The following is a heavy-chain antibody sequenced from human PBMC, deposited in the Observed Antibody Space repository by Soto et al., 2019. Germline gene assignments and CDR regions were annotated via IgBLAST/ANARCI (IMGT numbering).Heavy chain of an antibody. CDR1: GVSVCSKY. CDR2: ITSTSSAI. Sequence: PGGSLGLACAASGVSVCSKYMDWARQAPGKGLEWISYITSTSSAINYADSVRGRFTISRDNAMRSLFLHMNSLRDEDTAVYYCARDGKGAAYTHGPYYFDYWGQGALVTVSS. V-gene: IGHV3-48*02. J-gene: IGHJ4*02. CDR3: ARDGKGAAYTHGPYYFDY. D-gene: IGHD1-1*01.